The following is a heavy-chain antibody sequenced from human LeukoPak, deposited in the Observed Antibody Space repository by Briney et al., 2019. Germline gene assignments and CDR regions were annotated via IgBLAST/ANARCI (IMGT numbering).Heavy chain of an antibody. V-gene: IGHV3-7*01. CDR3: ARGRGRIAAAGTGYYMDV. CDR1: GFTFSSYW. D-gene: IGHD6-13*01. CDR2: IKQDGSDK. J-gene: IGHJ6*03. Sequence: GGSLRLSCAASGFTFSSYWMSWVRQAPGKGLEWVANIKQDGSDKYYVDSVKGRFTISRDNAKNSLYLQMNSLRAEDTAVYYCARGRGRIAAAGTGYYMDVWGKGTTVTVSS.